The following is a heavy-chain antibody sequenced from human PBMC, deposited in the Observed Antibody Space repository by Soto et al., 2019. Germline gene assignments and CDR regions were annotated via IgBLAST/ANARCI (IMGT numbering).Heavy chain of an antibody. CDR3: ALVETPTYYFDY. CDR1: GFTVSSNY. V-gene: IGHV3-53*01. J-gene: IGHJ4*02. D-gene: IGHD6-6*01. CDR2: IYSGGST. Sequence: PGGSLRLSCAASGFTVSSNYMSWVRQAPGKGLEWVSVIYSGGSTYYADSVKGRFTISRDNSKNTLYLQMNSLRAEDTAVYYCALVETPTYYFDYWGQGNLGNASS.